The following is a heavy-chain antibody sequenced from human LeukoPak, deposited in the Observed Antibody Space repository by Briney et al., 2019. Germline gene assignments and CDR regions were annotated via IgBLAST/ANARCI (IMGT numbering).Heavy chain of an antibody. J-gene: IGHJ5*02. Sequence: ASVKVSCKASGGTFNSYAISWVRQAPGQGLEWRGGIIPIFGTANYEQNFQGRVTITADESTSTVYMELNSLRSEDTAVYYCARGDSGSHPDNWFDPWGQGTLVTVSS. V-gene: IGHV1-69*13. CDR2: IIPIFGTA. D-gene: IGHD1-26*01. CDR3: ARGDSGSHPDNWFDP. CDR1: GGTFNSYA.